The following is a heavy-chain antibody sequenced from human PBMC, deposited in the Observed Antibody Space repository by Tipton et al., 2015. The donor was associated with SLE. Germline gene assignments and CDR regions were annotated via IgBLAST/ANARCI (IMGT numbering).Heavy chain of an antibody. CDR2: INHSGST. D-gene: IGHD3-22*01. V-gene: IGHV4-34*01. Sequence: TLSLTCAVYGGSFSGYYWSWIRQPPGKGLEWIGEINHSGSTNYNPSLKSRVTISVDTSKNQFSLKLSSVTAADTAVYYCARGLGTMIVVAHFDYWGQGTLVTVSS. CDR3: ARGLGTMIVVAHFDY. J-gene: IGHJ4*02. CDR1: GGSFSGYY.